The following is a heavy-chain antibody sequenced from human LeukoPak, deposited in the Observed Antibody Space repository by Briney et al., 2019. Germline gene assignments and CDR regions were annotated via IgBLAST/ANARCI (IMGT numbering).Heavy chain of an antibody. CDR1: GFTFSSYA. V-gene: IGHV3-64*01. J-gene: IGHJ4*02. D-gene: IGHD3-3*01. CDR3: AKATYYDFWSGYYSFDY. CDR2: ISSNGGST. Sequence: PGGSLRLSCAASGFTFSSYAMHWVRQAPGKGLEYVSAISSNGGSTYYANSVKGRFTISRDNSKNTLYLQMGSLRAEDTAVYYCAKATYYDFWSGYYSFDYWGQGTLVTVSS.